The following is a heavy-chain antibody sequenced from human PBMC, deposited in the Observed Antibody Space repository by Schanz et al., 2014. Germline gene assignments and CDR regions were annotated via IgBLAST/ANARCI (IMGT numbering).Heavy chain of an antibody. V-gene: IGHV3-30-3*01. D-gene: IGHD2-2*01. CDR2: ISYDGSNK. Sequence: VQLVESGGGLVQPGRSLRLSCTASGFTFSDYAMSWFRQAPGKGLEWVAVISYDGSNKYYADSVKGRFTISRDNSKNTLYLQMNTLRAEDTAVYYCAKDLLYGAPMPLNHLDYWGQGTLVTVSS. CDR3: AKDLLYGAPMPLNHLDY. CDR1: GFTFSDYA. J-gene: IGHJ4*02.